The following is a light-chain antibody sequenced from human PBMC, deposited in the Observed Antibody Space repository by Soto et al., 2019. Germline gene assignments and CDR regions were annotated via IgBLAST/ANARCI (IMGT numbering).Light chain of an antibody. V-gene: IGKV1-5*03. J-gene: IGKJ1*01. CDR1: QSISSW. CDR3: QQYNSYPT. Sequence: DIQMTQSPSTLSASVGDRVTITCRASQSISSWLAWYQQKPGKAPKLLIYKASSLESGVPSRFSGSGSGTEFTLTISSLLPDDSATYYCQQYNSYPTFGQGTKVEIK. CDR2: KAS.